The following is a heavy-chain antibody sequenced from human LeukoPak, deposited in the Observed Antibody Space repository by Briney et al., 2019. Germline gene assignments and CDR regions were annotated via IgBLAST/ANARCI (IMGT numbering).Heavy chain of an antibody. CDR3: ARFRSSTRGYYFDY. Sequence: GGSLRLSCAASGFTFSSYWMSWVRQAPGKGLEWVANIKRDGSEKYYVDSVKGRFTISRDNAKNSLYLQMNSLRAEDTAVYYCARFRSSTRGYYFDYWGQGTLVTVSS. CDR1: GFTFSSYW. D-gene: IGHD2-2*01. J-gene: IGHJ4*02. CDR2: IKRDGSEK. V-gene: IGHV3-7*01.